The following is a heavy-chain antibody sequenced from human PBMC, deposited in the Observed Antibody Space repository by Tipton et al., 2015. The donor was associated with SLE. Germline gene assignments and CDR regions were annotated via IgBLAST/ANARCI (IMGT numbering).Heavy chain of an antibody. J-gene: IGHJ4*02. Sequence: TLSLTCTVSDDSMTSHYWSWIRQPPGKGLEWIGYIYYSGTTNYNPSLRSRAAMSVDTSKSHFSLKLTSVTAADTAVYYCARTRDCTSTTCHLRPYDFWRGYQRGDYFDSWGQGTLVTVSS. D-gene: IGHD3-3*01. V-gene: IGHV4-59*11. CDR2: IYYSGTT. CDR1: DDSMTSHY. CDR3: ARTRDCTSTTCHLRPYDFWRGYQRGDYFDS.